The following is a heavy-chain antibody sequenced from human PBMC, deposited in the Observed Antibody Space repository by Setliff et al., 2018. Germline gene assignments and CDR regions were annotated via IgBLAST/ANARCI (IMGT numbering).Heavy chain of an antibody. CDR3: ARDRPVGVATVDAFDI. V-gene: IGHV1-8*02. CDR2: MNPNSGNT. D-gene: IGHD5-12*01. Sequence: ASVKVSCKTSGYTFTNYDINWVRQATGQGLEWMGWMNPNSGNTGYAQNFQGRVSMTRNTSISTAYMELNSLTSEDTAVYYCARDRPVGVATVDAFDIWGQGTMVTVSS. J-gene: IGHJ3*02. CDR1: GYTFTNYD.